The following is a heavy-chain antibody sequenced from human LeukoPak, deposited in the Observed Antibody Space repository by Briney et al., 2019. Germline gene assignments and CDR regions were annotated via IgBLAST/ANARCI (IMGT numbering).Heavy chain of an antibody. CDR2: INYSGKT. CDR1: GDSFTSTDDF. J-gene: IGHJ6*02. D-gene: IGHD3-22*01. CDR3: ARSSYSSGRYGGFDV. Sequence: SETLSLTCTVSGDSFTSTDDFWGWIRQPAGKGLEWIGSINYSGKTYYNPSLKSRVIISVDTSKNQVSLRLSSVTAADTAVYYCARSSYSSGRYGGFDVWGQGTTVTVSS. V-gene: IGHV4-39*01.